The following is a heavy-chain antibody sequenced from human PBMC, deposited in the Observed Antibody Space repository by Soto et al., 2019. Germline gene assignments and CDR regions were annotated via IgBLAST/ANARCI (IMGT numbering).Heavy chain of an antibody. CDR2: INPGDSES. CDR1: GYSFGNYW. J-gene: IGHJ4*02. CDR3: ARQIYDSDTGPNFQYYFDS. D-gene: IGHD3-22*01. V-gene: IGHV5-51*01. Sequence: GESLKISCQASGYSFGNYWIGWVRQMPGKGLEWMAIINPGDSESRYSPSFQGQVTISADKSINTVFLQWSSLRASDTAMYYCARQIYDSDTGPNFQYYFDSWGQGTPVTVSS.